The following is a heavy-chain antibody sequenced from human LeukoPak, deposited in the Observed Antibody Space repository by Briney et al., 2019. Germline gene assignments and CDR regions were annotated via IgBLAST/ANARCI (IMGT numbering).Heavy chain of an antibody. D-gene: IGHD3-22*01. CDR3: AKDEHTMIVVVPFDY. CDR1: GFTFSSYG. J-gene: IGHJ4*02. V-gene: IGHV3-30*18. Sequence: PGGSLRLSCAASGFTFSSYGMHWVRQAPGKGLEWVAVISYDGSNKYYADSVKGRFTISRDNSKNTLYLQMNSLRAEDTAVYYCAKDEHTMIVVVPFDYWGQGTLVTVSS. CDR2: ISYDGSNK.